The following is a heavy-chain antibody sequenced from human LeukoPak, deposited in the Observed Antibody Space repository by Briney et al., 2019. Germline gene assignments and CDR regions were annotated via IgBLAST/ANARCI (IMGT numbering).Heavy chain of an antibody. D-gene: IGHD4-17*01. V-gene: IGHV4-59*08. J-gene: IGHJ5*02. CDR1: GGSISSYY. Sequence: SETLSLTCTVSGGSISSYYWSWIRQPPGKGLKWIGYIYYSGSTNYNPSLKSRVTMSIDTSKNQFSLRMNSVTAADTAVYYCARTVLRWFDPWGQGSLVTVSS. CDR2: IYYSGST. CDR3: ARTVLRWFDP.